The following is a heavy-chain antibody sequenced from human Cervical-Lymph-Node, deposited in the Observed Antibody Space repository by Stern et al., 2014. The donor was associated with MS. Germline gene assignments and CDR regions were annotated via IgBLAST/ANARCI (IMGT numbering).Heavy chain of an antibody. CDR1: GCSISSYY. V-gene: IGHV4-59*01. D-gene: IGHD4-17*01. CDR2: IYSSGGN. Sequence: VQLEESGPGLVKPSETLPLTCTVSGCSISSYYWSWVRQPPGQGLEWIGVIYSSGGNTYNSSLTLRVTISAATSKNHSSLKASTVTAADTAVYYCARAYGDYYFDYWGQGTLVTVSS. CDR3: ARAYGDYYFDY. J-gene: IGHJ4*02.